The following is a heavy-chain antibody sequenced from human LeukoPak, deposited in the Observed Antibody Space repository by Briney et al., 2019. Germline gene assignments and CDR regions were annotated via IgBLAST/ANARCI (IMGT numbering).Heavy chain of an antibody. J-gene: IGHJ5*02. CDR2: ISGSGSDT. CDR1: GFTFSSYW. Sequence: GGSLRLSCAASGFTFSSYWMHWVRQAPGKGLEWVSTISGSGSDTSYADSVRGRFTISRDNPKNTLYLQMTNLRDEDTTLYFCAKGQGFSSTWYADHWGQGTLVTVSS. V-gene: IGHV3-23*01. D-gene: IGHD6-13*01. CDR3: AKGQGFSSTWYADH.